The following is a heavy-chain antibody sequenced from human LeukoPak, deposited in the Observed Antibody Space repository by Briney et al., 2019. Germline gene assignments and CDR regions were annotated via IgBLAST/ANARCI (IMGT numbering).Heavy chain of an antibody. V-gene: IGHV1-46*01. Sequence: ASVKVSCKASGYTFTSNYMHWVRQAPGQGLEWMGIINPSGGSTSYAQKFQGRVTMTRDTSTCTVYMELSSLRSEDTAVYYCARDTRGSDGYKAGTFDYWGQGTLVTVSS. J-gene: IGHJ4*02. CDR1: GYTFTSNY. CDR2: INPSGGST. CDR3: ARDTRGSDGYKAGTFDY. D-gene: IGHD5-24*01.